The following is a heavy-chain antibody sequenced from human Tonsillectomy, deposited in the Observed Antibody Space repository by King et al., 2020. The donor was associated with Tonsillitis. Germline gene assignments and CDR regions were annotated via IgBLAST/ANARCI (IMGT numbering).Heavy chain of an antibody. Sequence: VQLVESGGGVVQPGRSLRLSCAASGLTFRSYGMHWVRQAPGKGLEWVAFISYVGSNKYYADSVKGRFTISRDNSKNTMYLQMNSLRAEDTAVFYCAKDLGYDKPTGLDCWGRGTLVTVSS. CDR1: GLTFRSYG. V-gene: IGHV3-30*18. D-gene: IGHD3-22*01. CDR2: ISYVGSNK. J-gene: IGHJ4*02. CDR3: AKDLGYDKPTGLDC.